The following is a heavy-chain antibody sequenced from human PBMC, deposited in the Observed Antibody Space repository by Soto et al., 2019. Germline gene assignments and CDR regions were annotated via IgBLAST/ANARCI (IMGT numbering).Heavy chain of an antibody. CDR1: GGSISSGDYY. J-gene: IGHJ3*02. D-gene: IGHD3-22*01. V-gene: IGHV4-30-4*01. Sequence: SETLSLTCTVSGGSISSGDYYWSWIRQPPGKGLEWIGYIYYSGSTYYNPSLKSRVTISVDTSKNQFSLKLSSVTAADAAVYYCDVRSTHYYDSSGTDIWGQGTMVTV. CDR2: IYYSGST. CDR3: DVRSTHYYDSSGTDI.